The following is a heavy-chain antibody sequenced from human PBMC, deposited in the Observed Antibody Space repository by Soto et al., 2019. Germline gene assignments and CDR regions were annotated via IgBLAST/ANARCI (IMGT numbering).Heavy chain of an antibody. Sequence: GGSLRLSCTACGFSFGDYAMSWFRQAPGKGLAWVGFIRSKAYGGTTEYAGSVKGRFTISRDDFKSIAYLQINSLKTEDTAVYYCNPSTGKQWLVVTNYWGQGTLVTVSS. CDR2: IRSKAYGGTT. V-gene: IGHV3-49*03. CDR1: GFSFGDYA. J-gene: IGHJ4*02. CDR3: NPSTGKQWLVVTNY. D-gene: IGHD6-19*01.